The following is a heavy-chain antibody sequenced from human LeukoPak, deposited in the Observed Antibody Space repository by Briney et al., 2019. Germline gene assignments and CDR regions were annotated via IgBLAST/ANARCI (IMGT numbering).Heavy chain of an antibody. J-gene: IGHJ4*02. Sequence: SETLSLTSAVYGGSFSSYCWSWIRQPAGKGLEWIGRIYASGNTNYNPSLKSRVTMSVDTSKNLFALKLSSVTAADTAVYYCARQGVATAIDYWGQGTLVTVSS. CDR3: ARQGVATAIDY. CDR2: IYASGNT. D-gene: IGHD2-21*02. V-gene: IGHV4-59*10. CDR1: GGSFSSYC.